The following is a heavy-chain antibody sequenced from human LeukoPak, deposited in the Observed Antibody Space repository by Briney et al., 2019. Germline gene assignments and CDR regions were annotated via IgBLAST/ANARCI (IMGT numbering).Heavy chain of an antibody. J-gene: IGHJ4*02. CDR3: ARDSSSGWYGFADY. CDR1: GFTFSIYS. D-gene: IGHD6-19*01. Sequence: PGGSLRLSCAASGFTFSIYSMNWVRQAPGKGLEWVSYISTSSSTIYYADSVKGRFTISRDNAKNSLYLQVNSLRAEDTAVYYCARDSSSGWYGFADYWGQGTLVTVSS. CDR2: ISTSSSTI. V-gene: IGHV3-48*04.